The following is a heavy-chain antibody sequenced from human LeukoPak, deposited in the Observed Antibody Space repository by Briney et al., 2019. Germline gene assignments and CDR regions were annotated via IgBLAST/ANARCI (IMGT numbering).Heavy chain of an antibody. CDR1: GGSISSGGYY. J-gene: IGHJ5*02. D-gene: IGHD1-14*01. CDR2: IYYSGST. V-gene: IGHV4-31*03. Sequence: SETLSLTGTVSGGSISSGGYYWSWIRQHPGKGLEWIGYIYYSGSTYYNPSLKSRVTISVDTSKNQFSLKLSSVTAADTAVYYCARAEEPYTRFYPWGQGTLVTVSS. CDR3: ARAEEPYTRFYP.